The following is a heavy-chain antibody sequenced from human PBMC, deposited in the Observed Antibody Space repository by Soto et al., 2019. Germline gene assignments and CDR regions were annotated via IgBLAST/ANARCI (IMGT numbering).Heavy chain of an antibody. CDR2: IYYSGST. Sequence: SETLSLTCTVSGVSISSGDYYWSWIRQPPGKGLEWIGYIYYSGSTYYNPSLKSRVTISVDTSKNQFSLKLSSVTAADTAVYYCARGVLDWSSLDYWGQGTLVTVSS. V-gene: IGHV4-30-4*01. D-gene: IGHD3-3*01. J-gene: IGHJ4*02. CDR3: ARGVLDWSSLDY. CDR1: GVSISSGDYY.